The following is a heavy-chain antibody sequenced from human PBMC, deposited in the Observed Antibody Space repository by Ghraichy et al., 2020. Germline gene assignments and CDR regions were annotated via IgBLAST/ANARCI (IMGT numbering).Heavy chain of an antibody. Sequence: GESLNISCAASGFSFNNAWMSWVRQAPGKGLEWVGRIKSKTDGGTIDYAAPVKGRFTISREDSENTLFLHMNSLKTEDTAVYYCATFLNYFDSSGFSYYYYHAMDVWGQGTTVTVSS. CDR2: IKSKTDGGTI. CDR3: ATFLNYFDSSGFSYYYYHAMDV. D-gene: IGHD3-22*01. CDR1: GFSFNNAW. J-gene: IGHJ6*02. V-gene: IGHV3-15*01.